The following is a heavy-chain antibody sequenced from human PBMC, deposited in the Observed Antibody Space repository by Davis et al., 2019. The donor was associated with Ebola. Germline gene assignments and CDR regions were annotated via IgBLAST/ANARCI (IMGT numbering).Heavy chain of an antibody. J-gene: IGHJ4*02. D-gene: IGHD3-10*01. Sequence: GESLKISCKGSGYSFTSYWISWVRQMPGKGLEWMGRIDPSDSYTNYSPSFRGHVTISADKSFSTAYLQWSGLKASDTAMYYCARMGKSYYDSLWDYWGQGTLVTVSS. CDR3: ARMGKSYYDSLWDY. CDR2: IDPSDSYT. CDR1: GYSFTSYW. V-gene: IGHV5-10-1*01.